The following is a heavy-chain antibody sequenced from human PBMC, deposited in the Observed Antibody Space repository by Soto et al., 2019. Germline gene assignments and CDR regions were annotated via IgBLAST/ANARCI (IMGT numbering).Heavy chain of an antibody. CDR1: GFTFSSYG. J-gene: IGHJ4*02. CDR2: IWYDGSNK. Sequence: QVQLVESGGGVVQPGRSLRLSCAASGFTFSSYGMHWVRQAPGKGLEWVAVIWYDGSNKYYADSVKGRFTISRDNSKNPMYLQMTSLRAEDTAVYYCARDDLVVPHRVIDYWGQGTLGTFSA. V-gene: IGHV3-33*01. CDR3: ARDDLVVPHRVIDY. D-gene: IGHD2-2*01.